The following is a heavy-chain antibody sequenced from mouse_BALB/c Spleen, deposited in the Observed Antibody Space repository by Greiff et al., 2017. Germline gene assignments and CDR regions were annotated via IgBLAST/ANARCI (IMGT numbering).Heavy chain of an antibody. CDR2: IDTSDSYT. CDR1: GYTFTDYW. D-gene: IGHD1-1*01. V-gene: IGHV1-69*01. CDR3: ARRGDYGDFDY. J-gene: IGHJ2*01. Sequence: QVQLQQPGAELVMPGASVKMSCKASGYTFTDYWMHWVKQRPGQGLEWIGAIDTSDSYTSYNQKFKGKATLTVDESSSTAYMQLSSLTSEDSAVYYCARRGDYGDFDYWGQGTTLTVSS.